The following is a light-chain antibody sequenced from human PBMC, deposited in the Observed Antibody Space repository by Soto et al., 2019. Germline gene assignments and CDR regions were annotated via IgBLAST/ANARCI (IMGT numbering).Light chain of an antibody. CDR2: GAS. J-gene: IGKJ1*01. Sequence: ELVMTQSPATLSVSPGERVTLSCRARQSVGSNLAWYQQKPGQAPRLLIYGASTRATGIPARFSGSGSETEFTLTISSLQAEDSAVYFCQQYNNWPTWTFGQGTKVEIK. CDR3: QQYNNWPTWT. CDR1: QSVGSN. V-gene: IGKV3-15*01.